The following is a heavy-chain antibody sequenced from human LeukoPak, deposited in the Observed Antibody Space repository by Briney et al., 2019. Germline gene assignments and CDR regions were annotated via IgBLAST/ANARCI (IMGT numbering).Heavy chain of an antibody. CDR1: GGSISSSSLF. J-gene: IGHJ4*02. Sequence: TSETLSLTCSVSGGSISSSSLFWGWIRQPPGKGLEWIGSIYHSGNTYYNPSLKSRVTISVDTSKNQFSLKLSSVTAADTAVYYCARAGYGDSDFDYWGQGTLVTVSS. CDR3: ARAGYGDSDFDY. CDR2: IYHSGNT. V-gene: IGHV4-39*07. D-gene: IGHD4-17*01.